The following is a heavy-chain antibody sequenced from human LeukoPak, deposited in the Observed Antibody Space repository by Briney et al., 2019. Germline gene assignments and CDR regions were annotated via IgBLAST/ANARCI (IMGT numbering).Heavy chain of an antibody. CDR1: GFTFRNYW. Sequence: PGGSLGLLCAPSGFTFRNYWMNWVRQAPGKGLEWVANIKQDGSEKHYVDSVKGRFTISRDNAKNSLYPQMNSLRVDDTAVYYCARDRGGAESHGFDAFDLWGQGTIVTVSS. D-gene: IGHD2-15*01. V-gene: IGHV3-7*01. CDR2: IKQDGSEK. J-gene: IGHJ3*01. CDR3: ARDRGGAESHGFDAFDL.